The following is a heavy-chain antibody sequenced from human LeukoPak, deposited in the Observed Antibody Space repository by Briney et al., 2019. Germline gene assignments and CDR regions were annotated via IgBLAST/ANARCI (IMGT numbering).Heavy chain of an antibody. V-gene: IGHV1-46*01. CDR3: AKDASRSYQLLFGWFDP. J-gene: IGHJ5*02. Sequence: ASVKVSCKASGYTFTSYYMHWVRQAPGQGLEWMGIINPSGGSTSYAQKFQGRVTMTRDTSTSTVYMELSSLRSEDTAVYYCAKDASRSYQLLFGWFDPWSQGTLVTVSS. CDR1: GYTFTSYY. D-gene: IGHD2-2*01. CDR2: INPSGGST.